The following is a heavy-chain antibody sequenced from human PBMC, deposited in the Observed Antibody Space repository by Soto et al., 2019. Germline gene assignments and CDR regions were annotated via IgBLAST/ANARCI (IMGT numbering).Heavy chain of an antibody. CDR1: GGTFSSYA. J-gene: IGHJ6*02. Sequence: SVKVSCKASGGTFSSYAISWVRQAPGQGLEWMGGIIPIFGTANYAQKFQGRVTMTTDTSTSTAYMELRSLRSDDTAVYYCARVPIVVVPAAIRDYYYYGMDVWGQGTTVTVSS. CDR3: ARVPIVVVPAAIRDYYYYGMDV. V-gene: IGHV1-69*05. D-gene: IGHD2-2*02. CDR2: IIPIFGTA.